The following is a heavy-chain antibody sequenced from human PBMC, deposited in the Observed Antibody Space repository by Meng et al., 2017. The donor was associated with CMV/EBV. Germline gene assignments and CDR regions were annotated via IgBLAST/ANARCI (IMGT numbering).Heavy chain of an antibody. CDR3: AKGMSSGGDYEGVDY. CDR1: GFTFDDYA. V-gene: IGHV3-9*01. D-gene: IGHD4-17*01. J-gene: IGHJ4*02. CDR2: ISWNSGSI. Sequence: SLKISCAASGFTFDDYAMHWVRQAPGKGLEWVSGISWNSGSIGYADSVKGRFTISRDNAKNSLYLQMNSLRAEDTALYYCAKGMSSGGDYEGVDYWGQGTLVTVSS.